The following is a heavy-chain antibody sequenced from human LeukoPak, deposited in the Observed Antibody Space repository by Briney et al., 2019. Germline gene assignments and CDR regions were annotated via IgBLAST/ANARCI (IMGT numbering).Heavy chain of an antibody. J-gene: IGHJ3*02. CDR2: IYYSGST. V-gene: IGHV4-30-4*01. D-gene: IGHD1-26*01. Sequence: PSETLSLTCTVSGGSISSGDYYWSWIRQPPGKGLEWIGYIYYSGSTYYNPSLKSRVTISVDTSKNQFSLKLSSVTAADTAVYYCARASGSHKGDAFDIWGQGTMVTVSS. CDR3: ARASGSHKGDAFDI. CDR1: GGSISSGDYY.